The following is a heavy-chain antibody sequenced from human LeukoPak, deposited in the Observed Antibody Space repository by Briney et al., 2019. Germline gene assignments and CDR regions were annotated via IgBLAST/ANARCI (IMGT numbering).Heavy chain of an antibody. CDR1: NGSFNAYY. CDR2: VNHSGST. CDR3: AISGWSYQKRTDS. V-gene: IGHV4-34*01. D-gene: IGHD2-15*01. Sequence: PSETLSFTCAVSNGSFNAYYWSWIRQSPGKGLEWIGEVNHSGSTNYNPSLKGRITISADTSKSHFSLELTSVTAADTSVYYCAISGWSYQKRTDSWGQGTLVTVSS. J-gene: IGHJ4*02.